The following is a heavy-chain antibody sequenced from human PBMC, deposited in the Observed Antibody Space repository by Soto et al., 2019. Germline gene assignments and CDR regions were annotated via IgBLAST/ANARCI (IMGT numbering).Heavy chain of an antibody. D-gene: IGHD6-6*01. V-gene: IGHV1-46*01. J-gene: IGHJ4*02. CDR2: INPSGGST. CDR3: ARDRVAAPPDY. CDR1: VYSFTSYY. Sequence: XSVKVSCKASVYSFTSYYMHWVRQAPGQGLEWMGIINPSGGSTSYAQKFQGRVTMTRDTSTSTVYMELSSLRSEYTAVYYCARDRVAAPPDYWGQGTLVTVSS.